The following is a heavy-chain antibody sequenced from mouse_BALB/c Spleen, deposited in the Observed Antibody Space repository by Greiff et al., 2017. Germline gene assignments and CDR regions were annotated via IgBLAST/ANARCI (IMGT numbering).Heavy chain of an antibody. Sequence: QVQLKESGPELVKPGASVRISCKASGYTFTSYYIHWVKQRPGQGLEWIGWIYPGNVNTKYNEKFKGKATLTADKSSSTAYMQLSSLTSEDSAVYFCARSDGYYAMDYWGQGTSVTVSS. V-gene: IGHV1S56*01. CDR3: ARSDGYYAMDY. D-gene: IGHD2-3*01. J-gene: IGHJ4*01. CDR2: IYPGNVNT. CDR1: GYTFTSYY.